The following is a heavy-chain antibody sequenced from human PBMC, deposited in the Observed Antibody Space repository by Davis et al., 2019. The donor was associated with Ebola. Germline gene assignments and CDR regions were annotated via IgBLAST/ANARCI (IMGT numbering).Heavy chain of an antibody. V-gene: IGHV3-30-3*01. D-gene: IGHD1-26*01. CDR2: ISYDGSDE. Sequence: GESLKISCVASGFTLSNYAMHWVRQAPGKGLEWVAVISYDGSDEYYADSVKGRFTISRDNSKNTLYLQMNGLRVEDTAIYYCAKDTSNIWFDIWGQGTMVTVSS. CDR1: GFTLSNYA. CDR3: AKDTSNIWFDI. J-gene: IGHJ3*02.